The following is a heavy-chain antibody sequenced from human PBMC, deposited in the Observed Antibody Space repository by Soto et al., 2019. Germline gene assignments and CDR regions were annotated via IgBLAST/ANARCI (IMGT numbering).Heavy chain of an antibody. J-gene: IGHJ3*02. CDR3: STDPNGDYIGAFDN. V-gene: IGHV3-23*01. CDR2: ITGSGGGT. Sequence: VQLLESGGRLVPPGGSLRLSCAGSRFSFSNYAMTWARQAPGEGLEWVSSITGSGGGTTYADSVKGRFTISRDNSKNIRYLQMDSLRADDTAVYYCSTDPNGDYIGAFDNWGQGTMVTVSS. D-gene: IGHD4-17*01. CDR1: RFSFSNYA.